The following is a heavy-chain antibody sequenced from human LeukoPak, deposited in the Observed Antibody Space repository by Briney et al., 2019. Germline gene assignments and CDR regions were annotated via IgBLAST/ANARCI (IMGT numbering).Heavy chain of an antibody. CDR3: ARFSSYYYDSIPFAFDI. V-gene: IGHV3-21*01. CDR2: ISSSSSYI. CDR1: GSTFSSYS. D-gene: IGHD3-22*01. J-gene: IGHJ3*02. Sequence: GGSLRLSCAASGSTFSSYSMNWVRQAPGKGLEWVSSISSSSSYIYYADSVKGRLTISRDNAKNSLYLQMNSLRAEDTAVYYCARFSSYYYDSIPFAFDIWGQGTMVTVSS.